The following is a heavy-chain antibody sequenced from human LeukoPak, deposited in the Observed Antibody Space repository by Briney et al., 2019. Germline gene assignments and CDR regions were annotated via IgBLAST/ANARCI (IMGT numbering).Heavy chain of an antibody. J-gene: IGHJ4*02. CDR2: VYNSGST. Sequence: KGLEWIGYVYNSGSTDYNPSLKSRVTISADTSKNQFSLRLSSVTAADTAVYYCVRDRELNYWGQGTLVTVSS. V-gene: IGHV4-59*01. CDR3: VRDRELNY. D-gene: IGHD3-10*01.